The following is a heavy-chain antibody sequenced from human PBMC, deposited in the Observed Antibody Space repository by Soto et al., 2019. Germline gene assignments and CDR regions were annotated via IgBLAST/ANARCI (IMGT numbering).Heavy chain of an antibody. Sequence: QVQLQESGPGLVKPSETLSLTCTVSGGSISSYWWSWIRQPPGKGLEWIGGIYYIGSTNYNPSLKSRVTMSVATSKNQISLILTSVTAADTAVYYCASYVQRASIDYWGQGTLVTVSS. D-gene: IGHD1-1*01. CDR2: IYYIGST. CDR1: GGSISSYW. CDR3: ASYVQRASIDY. V-gene: IGHV4-59*01. J-gene: IGHJ4*02.